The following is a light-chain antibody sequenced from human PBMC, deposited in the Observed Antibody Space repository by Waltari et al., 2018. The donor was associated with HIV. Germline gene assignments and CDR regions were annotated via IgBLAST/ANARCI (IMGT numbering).Light chain of an antibody. CDR1: QNILYSSNNKNY. J-gene: IGKJ2*01. V-gene: IGKV4-1*01. CDR2: WAS. Sequence: DIVMTQSPDSLAVSLGERATINCKSSQNILYSSNNKNYLAWYQQQPGQPPKLLIYWASTREFGVPDRFSGSGSGTDFTLTVSSLQAEDVAVYYCQQYYTTPHTFGQGTNLEIK. CDR3: QQYYTTPHT.